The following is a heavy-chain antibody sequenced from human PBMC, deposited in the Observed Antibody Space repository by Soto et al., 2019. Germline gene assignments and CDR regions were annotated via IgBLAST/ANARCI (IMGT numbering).Heavy chain of an antibody. CDR1: GGTFSNYP. V-gene: IGHV1-69*12. Sequence: QVQLVQSGAEVKKPGSSVKVSCKASGGTFSNYPISWVRQAPGQGLEWMGGIIPIFGTVNYAQKFQGRVTIPAADSPSTAYMELSTLSSAATARSSCAIRNPTWLQLCYFHLWARGTLVTVSS. J-gene: IGHJ2*01. CDR2: IIPIFGTV. CDR3: AIRNPTWLQLCYFHL. D-gene: IGHD2-21*01.